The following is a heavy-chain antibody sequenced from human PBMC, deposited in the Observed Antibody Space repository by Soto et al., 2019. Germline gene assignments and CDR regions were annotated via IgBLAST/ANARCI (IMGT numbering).Heavy chain of an antibody. J-gene: IGHJ2*01. V-gene: IGHV4-30-4*01. Sequence: PSETLSLTCTVSGGSISIGDYYWGWIRQPPGKGLEWIGYIYYSGSTYYNPSLKSRVTISVDTAKNQFSLKLSSVTAADTDVYYCARALFPGGWLQFSGRYFDLWGRGTLVTVSS. D-gene: IGHD5-12*01. CDR1: GGSISIGDYY. CDR2: IYYSGST. CDR3: ARALFPGGWLQFSGRYFDL.